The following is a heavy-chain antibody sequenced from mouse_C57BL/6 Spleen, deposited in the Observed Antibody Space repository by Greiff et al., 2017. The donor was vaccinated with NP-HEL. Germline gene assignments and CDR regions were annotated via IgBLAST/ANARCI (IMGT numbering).Heavy chain of an antibody. V-gene: IGHV14-1*01. J-gene: IGHJ2*01. CDR2: IDPEDGDT. D-gene: IGHD2-5*01. CDR1: GFNIKDYY. Sequence: EVQLQQSGAELVRPGASVKLSCTASGFNIKDYYMHWVKQRPEQGLEWIGRIDPEDGDTEYAPKFQGKATMTADTSSNTAYLQLSSLTSEDTAVYYCTCPVYSNYVYYFDYWGQGTTLTVSS. CDR3: TCPVYSNYVYYFDY.